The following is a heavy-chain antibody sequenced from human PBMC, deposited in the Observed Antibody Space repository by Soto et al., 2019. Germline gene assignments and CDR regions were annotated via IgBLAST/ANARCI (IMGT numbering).Heavy chain of an antibody. D-gene: IGHD3-9*01. J-gene: IGHJ4*02. V-gene: IGHV3-23*01. Sequence: GGSLRLSCAASGFSFAGYAVAWVRQAPGKGLEWVLTVSGGGGSTCDADSVKGRFTISRDNSGNTVYLQMNSLNAGDTALYYCAKTESFNGYYNAFDSWGQGTRVTVSS. CDR2: VSGGGGST. CDR3: AKTESFNGYYNAFDS. CDR1: GFSFAGYA.